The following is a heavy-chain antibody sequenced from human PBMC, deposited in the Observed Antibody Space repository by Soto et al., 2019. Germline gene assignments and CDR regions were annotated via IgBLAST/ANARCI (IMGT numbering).Heavy chain of an antibody. J-gene: IGHJ4*02. CDR2: IYYSGST. D-gene: IGHD3-10*01. Sequence: SETLSLTCTVSGGSISSGGYYWSWIRQHPGKGLEWIGYIYYSGSTYYNPSLKSRVTISVDTSKNQFSLKLSSVTAADTAVYYCARGRPRGFHTGFDYWGQGTLVTVSS. V-gene: IGHV4-31*03. CDR3: ARGRPRGFHTGFDY. CDR1: GGSISSGGYY.